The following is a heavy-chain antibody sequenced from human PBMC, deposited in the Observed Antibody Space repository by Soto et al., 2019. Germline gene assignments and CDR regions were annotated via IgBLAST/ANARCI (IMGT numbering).Heavy chain of an antibody. CDR3: ARDPRSYGSGDSLDY. D-gene: IGHD3-10*01. J-gene: IGHJ4*02. V-gene: IGHV3-74*01. CDR2: INIDGSST. Sequence: GGSLRLSCAASGFTFSTYWMHWVRQAPGKGLVWVSRINIDGSSTTYADSVKGRFTMSRDNAKNTLYLQMNSLRAEDTAVYYCARDPRSYGSGDSLDYWGQGTPVTSPQ. CDR1: GFTFSTYW.